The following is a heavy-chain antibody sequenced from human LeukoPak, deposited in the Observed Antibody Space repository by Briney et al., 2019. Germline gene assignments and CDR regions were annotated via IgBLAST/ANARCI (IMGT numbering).Heavy chain of an antibody. CDR2: INHSGST. Sequence: SETLSLTCAVYGGSLSGCYWSWIRQPPGKGLEWIGEINHSGSTNYNPSLKSRVTISVDTSKNQFSLKLSSVTAADTAVYYCARVRVGSGWSSNHAFDIWGQGTMVTVSS. V-gene: IGHV4-34*01. CDR3: ARVRVGSGWSSNHAFDI. CDR1: GGSLSGCY. D-gene: IGHD6-19*01. J-gene: IGHJ3*02.